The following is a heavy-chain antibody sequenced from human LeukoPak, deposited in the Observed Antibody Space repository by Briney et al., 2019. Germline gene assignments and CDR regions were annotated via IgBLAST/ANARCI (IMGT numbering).Heavy chain of an antibody. V-gene: IGHV3-30*02. CDR1: GFSFITYG. J-gene: IGHJ4*02. CDR2: IRYDGSNE. D-gene: IGHD3-3*01. Sequence: GGSLRLSCAASGFSFITYGMHWVRQAPGKGLEWVTFIRYDGSNEYYADSVKGRFTISRDNSKNTLYLQMNSLRAEDTAVYYRAAGDFWSGSFWGQGTLVTVSS. CDR3: AAGDFWSGSF.